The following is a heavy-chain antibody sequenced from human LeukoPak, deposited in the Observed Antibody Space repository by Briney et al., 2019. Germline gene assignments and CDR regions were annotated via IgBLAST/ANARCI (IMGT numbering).Heavy chain of an antibody. Sequence: GGSLRLSCAASGFTFSNYAMTWVRQAPGEGLEWVSAITRGGGTTSSADSVKGRFTISRDNSKNTLYLQMNSRRAEDAAVYYCAKAGLYSNYDLDYWGQGTLVTVSS. CDR2: ITRGGGTT. D-gene: IGHD4-11*01. CDR3: AKAGLYSNYDLDY. J-gene: IGHJ4*02. V-gene: IGHV3-23*01. CDR1: GFTFSNYA.